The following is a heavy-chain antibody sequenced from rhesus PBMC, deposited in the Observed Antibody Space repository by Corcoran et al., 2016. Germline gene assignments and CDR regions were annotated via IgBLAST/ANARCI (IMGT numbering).Heavy chain of an antibody. Sequence: QVQLQESGPGLVKPSETLSLTGAVSGGSIRGSYLNWIRQPPGQGLEWIGYIGGSSGSTYYNPSLKSRVTISTDTSKNQFSRKLSSVTAADTAVYYCARASSGSWNWYFDLWGPGTPITISS. V-gene: IGHV4-165*02. J-gene: IGHJ2*01. D-gene: IGHD6-25*01. CDR1: GGSIRGSY. CDR3: ARASSGSWNWYFDL. CDR2: IGGSSGST.